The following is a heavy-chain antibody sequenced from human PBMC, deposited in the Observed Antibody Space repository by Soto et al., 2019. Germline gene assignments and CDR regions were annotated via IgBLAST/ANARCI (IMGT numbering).Heavy chain of an antibody. CDR2: ISWSGGII. Sequence: EVQLVESGGGLVQPGRCLRLSCAASGFILRYYAMHWVRQAPGKGLEWVSGISWSGGIIGYADSVKGRFTISRDNAKNSLYLEMNRLRAEDTALYYCAKDKLNSNYEYYFDLWVQGTLVTVSS. D-gene: IGHD4-4*01. CDR1: GFILRYYA. V-gene: IGHV3-9*01. J-gene: IGHJ4*02. CDR3: AKDKLNSNYEYYFDL.